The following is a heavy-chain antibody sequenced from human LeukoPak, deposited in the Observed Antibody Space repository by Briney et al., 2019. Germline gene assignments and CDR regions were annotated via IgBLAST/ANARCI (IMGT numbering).Heavy chain of an antibody. D-gene: IGHD3-3*01. CDR1: GFTFSSYA. J-gene: IGHJ4*02. Sequence: GGSLRLSCAASGFTFSSYAMSWVRQAPGKGLEWVSAISGSGGSTYYADSVKGRFTISRDNAKNSLYLQMNSLRAEDTAVYYCARGTDFWSGPFDYWGQGTLVTVSS. CDR2: ISGSGGST. V-gene: IGHV3-23*01. CDR3: ARGTDFWSGPFDY.